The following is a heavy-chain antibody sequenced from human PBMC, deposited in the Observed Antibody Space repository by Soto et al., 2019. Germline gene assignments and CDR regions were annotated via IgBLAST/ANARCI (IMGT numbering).Heavy chain of an antibody. CDR3: ARDTGNSFDY. V-gene: IGHV1-18*01. Sequence: HVQLVQSGGELKKPGASVKVSCNTSGYTFNTYFITWVRQAPGQGLEWMGWISPHNGNTNYAEKFQGRVTMTADTITKTAYMELRNLRIDDTAVYYCARDTGNSFDYWGQGTPVTVDS. CDR2: ISPHNGNT. J-gene: IGHJ4*02. CDR1: GYTFNTYF.